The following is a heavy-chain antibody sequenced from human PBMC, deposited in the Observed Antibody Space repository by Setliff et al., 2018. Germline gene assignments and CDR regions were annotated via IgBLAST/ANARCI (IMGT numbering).Heavy chain of an antibody. Sequence: KASETLSLTCTVSGDSISSGSYHWSWIRQPAGKGLEWIGHIHTSGSTNYNPSLKSRVTISLDTSKNQFSLKLTSVTAADTAVYYCARPLAGYWGQGTLVVAATSLAGAFDIWGQGTMVTVSS. CDR2: IHTSGST. V-gene: IGHV4-61*09. D-gene: IGHD2-15*01. J-gene: IGHJ3*02. CDR1: GDSISSGSYH. CDR3: ARPLAGYWGQGTLVVAATSLAGAFDI.